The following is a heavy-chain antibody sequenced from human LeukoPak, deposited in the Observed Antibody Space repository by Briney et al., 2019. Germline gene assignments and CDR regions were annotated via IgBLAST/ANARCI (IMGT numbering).Heavy chain of an antibody. CDR3: ARDWSYGLYY. CDR2: IGTDGRTM. J-gene: IGHJ4*02. D-gene: IGHD3-16*01. V-gene: IGHV3-48*02. Sequence: PGGSLRLSCAASGFTFSAYTMNWVRQAPGKGLEWLSYIGTDGRTMNYADSVKGRFTISRDNAKSSLYLQMNSLRDEDTAVYYCARDWSYGLYYWGQGTLVTVSS. CDR1: GFTFSAYT.